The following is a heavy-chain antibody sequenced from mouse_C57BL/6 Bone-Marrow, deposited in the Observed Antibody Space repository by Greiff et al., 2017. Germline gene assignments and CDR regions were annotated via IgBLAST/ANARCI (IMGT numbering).Heavy chain of an antibody. V-gene: IGHV1-69*01. Sequence: QVQLQQPGAELVMPGASVKLSCKASGYTFTSYWMHWVKQRPGQGLEWIGEIDPSDSYTNYNQKFKGKSTLTIDKSSSTAYMQLSSLTSEDSAVYYCASTGHWGQGTLVTVSA. CDR1: GYTFTSYW. CDR3: ASTGH. CDR2: IDPSDSYT. J-gene: IGHJ3*01. D-gene: IGHD4-1*02.